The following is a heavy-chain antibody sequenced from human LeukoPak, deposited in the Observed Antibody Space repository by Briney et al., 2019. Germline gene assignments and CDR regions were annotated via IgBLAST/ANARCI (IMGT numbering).Heavy chain of an antibody. J-gene: IGHJ4*02. CDR3: AREAYGDYLGY. D-gene: IGHD4-17*01. CDR1: GFNFDNYA. V-gene: IGHV3-30*04. Sequence: GGSLRLSCAGSGFNFDNYALNWVRQAPGKGLGWVAIVSFDGRTQDYADSVKGRFTVSRDNSKNTFSLEMNSPRIEDTAVYYCAREAYGDYLGYWGQGTLVTVSS. CDR2: VSFDGRTQ.